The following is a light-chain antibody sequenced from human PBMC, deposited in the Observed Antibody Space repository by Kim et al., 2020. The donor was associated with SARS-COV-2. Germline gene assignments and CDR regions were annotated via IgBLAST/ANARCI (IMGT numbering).Light chain of an antibody. CDR3: LSFTDINTWV. CDR1: SSDIGASNY. Sequence: GQSITISCTGTSSDIGASNYVSWYQHLPGNAPKLMIYNVAERPSGVSDRFSGSKSGSTASLTISGLQAEDEADYYCLSFTDINTWVFGGGTQLTVL. CDR2: NVA. V-gene: IGLV2-14*03. J-gene: IGLJ3*02.